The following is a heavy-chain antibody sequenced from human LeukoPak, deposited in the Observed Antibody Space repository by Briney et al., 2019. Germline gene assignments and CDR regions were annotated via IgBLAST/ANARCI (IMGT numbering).Heavy chain of an antibody. J-gene: IGHJ5*02. V-gene: IGHV6-1*01. CDR1: GDSFSSNSAA. Sequence: SQTLSLTCVISGDSFSSNSAAWNWIRQSPSRGLEWLGRTYYRSKWYNDYAVSVKSRITVNPDTSKNQFSLHLNSVTPEDTAVYYCAGYSYGVRPSWGQGTLVTVSS. CDR2: TYYRSKWYN. D-gene: IGHD5-18*01. CDR3: AGYSYGVRPS.